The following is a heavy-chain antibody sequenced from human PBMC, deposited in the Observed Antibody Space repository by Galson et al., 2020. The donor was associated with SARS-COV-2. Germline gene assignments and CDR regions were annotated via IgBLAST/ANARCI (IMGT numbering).Heavy chain of an antibody. CDR2: IFFDGNKK. CDR1: GFTFRDHA. D-gene: IGHD6-19*01. CDR3: ARDGKSSRGWACDY. J-gene: IGHJ4*02. Sequence: SLKISCATSGFTFRDHAIHWVRQAPGKCLEWVAQIFFDGNKKYYGDSVRGRFTISRDSSKNTVYLQMNNLRVDDTAVYYCARDGKSSRGWACDYWGQGTLLTVYS. V-gene: IGHV3-33*01.